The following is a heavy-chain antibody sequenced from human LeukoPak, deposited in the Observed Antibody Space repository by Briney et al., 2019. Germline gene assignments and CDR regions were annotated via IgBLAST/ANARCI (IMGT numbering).Heavy chain of an antibody. Sequence: PGGSLRLSCSASGFIFSSNAMHWVRRALGKGLEDVSGINSNGGNTDYADSVKGRFTISRDNSKNTLYHQMSSLRSEDTAVYYCGKGMVCRSYGVDVWGQGTTVTVSS. D-gene: IGHD2-8*01. J-gene: IGHJ6*02. V-gene: IGHV3-64D*06. CDR1: GFIFSSNA. CDR2: INSNGGNT. CDR3: GKGMVCRSYGVDV.